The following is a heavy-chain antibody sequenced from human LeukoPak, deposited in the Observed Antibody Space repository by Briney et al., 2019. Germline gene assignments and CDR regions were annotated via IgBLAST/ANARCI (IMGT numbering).Heavy chain of an antibody. CDR1: GYTFTSYY. D-gene: IGHD4-23*01. CDR3: ARDHYGGTAFDI. V-gene: IGHV1-46*01. Sequence: GASVKVSCKASGYTFTSYYMHWVRQAPGQGLEWMGIINPSGGTTSYAQKFQGRVSMTRDMSTSTVYMELSSLRSEDTAVYYCARDHYGGTAFDIWGQGTMVTVSS. CDR2: INPSGGTT. J-gene: IGHJ3*02.